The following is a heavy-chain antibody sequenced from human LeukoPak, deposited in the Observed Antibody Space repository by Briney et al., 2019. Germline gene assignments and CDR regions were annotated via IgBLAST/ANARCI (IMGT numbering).Heavy chain of an antibody. CDR3: ARWAGDGSGSLDY. J-gene: IGHJ4*02. V-gene: IGHV3-11*01. Sequence: GGSLRLSCAASGFTFSDHYMSWIRQAPGKGLEWVSFISSGSVTFYADSVKGRFTLSRDNGRNSLYLQMNSLRVEDTAVYCCARWAGDGSGSLDYWGQGSLVTVSS. D-gene: IGHD1-26*01. CDR1: GFTFSDHY. CDR2: ISSGSVT.